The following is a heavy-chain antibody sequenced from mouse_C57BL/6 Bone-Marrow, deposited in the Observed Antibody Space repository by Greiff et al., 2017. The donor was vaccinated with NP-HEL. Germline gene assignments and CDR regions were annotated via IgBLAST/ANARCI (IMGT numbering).Heavy chain of an antibody. CDR2: IYPGDGDT. V-gene: IGHV1-80*01. CDR3: AYYGSSYWYFDV. Sequence: VQLQESGAELVKPGASVKISCKASGYAFSSYWMNWVKQRPGKGLEWIGQIYPGDGDTNYNGKFKGKATLTADKSSSTAYMQLSSLTSEDSAVYFCAYYGSSYWYFDVWGTGTTVTVSS. CDR1: GYAFSSYW. D-gene: IGHD1-1*01. J-gene: IGHJ1*03.